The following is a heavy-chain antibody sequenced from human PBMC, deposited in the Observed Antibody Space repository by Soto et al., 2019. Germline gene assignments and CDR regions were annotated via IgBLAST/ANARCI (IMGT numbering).Heavy chain of an antibody. Sequence: EVQLVESGGGLVKPGGSLRLSCAASGFTFSNAWMNWVRQAPWKGLEWVGRIKSKTDGGTTDYAAPVKGRFTISRDDSKNTLYLQMNSLKTEDTAVYYCTTRHSSGWYGGGLVDYWGQGTLVTVSS. CDR1: GFTFSNAW. J-gene: IGHJ4*02. V-gene: IGHV3-15*07. D-gene: IGHD6-19*01. CDR2: IKSKTDGGTT. CDR3: TTRHSSGWYGGGLVDY.